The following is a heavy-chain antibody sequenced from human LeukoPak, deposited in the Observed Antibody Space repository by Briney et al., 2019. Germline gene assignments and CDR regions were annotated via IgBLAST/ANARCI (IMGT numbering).Heavy chain of an antibody. CDR2: VSGFDGRT. CDR3: ARDYYNDYEDTFDI. D-gene: IGHD4-11*01. Sequence: ASVKVSCKASGYSFASYGISWVRQAPGQGLKWMGWVSGFDGRTNYAQNLKGRVTVTAETSTSTVYMELRSLRSDDTAIYYCARDYYNDYEDTFDIWGQGTMVTVSS. J-gene: IGHJ3*02. CDR1: GYSFASYG. V-gene: IGHV1-18*01.